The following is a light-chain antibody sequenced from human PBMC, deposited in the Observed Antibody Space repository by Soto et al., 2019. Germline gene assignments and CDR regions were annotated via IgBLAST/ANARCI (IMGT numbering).Light chain of an antibody. Sequence: IVLRQSPGTLSLSTGERATLSCRASQSVSSSYLAWYQQKPGQAPRLLIYGASSRATGIPDRFSGSGSGTDFTLTISRLEPEDFAVYYCQQYGSSPPITFGQGTRLEI. V-gene: IGKV3-20*01. CDR1: QSVSSSY. CDR2: GAS. J-gene: IGKJ5*01. CDR3: QQYGSSPPIT.